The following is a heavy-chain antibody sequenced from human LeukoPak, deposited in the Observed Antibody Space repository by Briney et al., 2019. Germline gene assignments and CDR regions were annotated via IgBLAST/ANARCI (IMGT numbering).Heavy chain of an antibody. V-gene: IGHV1-24*01. CDR3: ATVTAAAGHYFDY. J-gene: IGHJ4*02. CDR1: GYTLTELS. CDR2: FDPEDGEA. Sequence: ASVKVSCKVSGYTLTELSMHWVRQAPGKGLEWMGGFDPEDGEAIYAQKFQGRVTMTEDTSTDTAYMELSSLRSEDTAVYYCATVTAAAGHYFDYWGQGTLVTVSS. D-gene: IGHD6-13*01.